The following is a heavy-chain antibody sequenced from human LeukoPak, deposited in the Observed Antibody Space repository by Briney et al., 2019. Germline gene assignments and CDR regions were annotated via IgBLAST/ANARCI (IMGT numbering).Heavy chain of an antibody. CDR3: ARDQPSLGDY. Sequence: ASVKVSCKASGYTFTSYYMHWGRQAPGQGLEGMGIIDPSGGSTSYAPTFQGRVNMTRHTSTSTVYMELSSLRSEDTAVYYCARDQPSLGDYWGQGTLVTVSS. V-gene: IGHV1-46*01. CDR2: IDPSGGST. CDR1: GYTFTSYY. D-gene: IGHD7-27*01. J-gene: IGHJ4*02.